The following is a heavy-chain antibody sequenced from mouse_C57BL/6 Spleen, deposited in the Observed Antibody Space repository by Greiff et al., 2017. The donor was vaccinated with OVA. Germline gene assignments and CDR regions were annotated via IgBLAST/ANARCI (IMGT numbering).Heavy chain of an antibody. CDR3: ARGNLWYPFAY. Sequence: QVQLKQSGPELVKPGASVKISCKASGYAFSSSWMNWVKQRPGKGLEWIGRIYPGDGDTNYNGKFKGKATLTADKSSSTAYMQLSSLTSEDSAVYFCARGNLWYPFAYWGQGTLVTVSA. D-gene: IGHD2-1*01. J-gene: IGHJ3*01. V-gene: IGHV1-82*01. CDR2: IYPGDGDT. CDR1: GYAFSSSW.